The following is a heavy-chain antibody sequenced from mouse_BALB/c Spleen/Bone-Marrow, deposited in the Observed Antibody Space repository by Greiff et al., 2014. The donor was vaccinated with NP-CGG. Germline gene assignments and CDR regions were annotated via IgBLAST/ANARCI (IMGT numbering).Heavy chain of an antibody. CDR3: ARSGFDY. D-gene: IGHD4-1*01. V-gene: IGHV1S130*01. CDR1: GYTFTSSW. CDR2: IHPNSGNT. J-gene: IGHJ2*01. Sequence: QVQLKESGSVLVRPGASVKLSCKASGYTFTSSWMHWAKQRPGQGLEWIGEIHPNSGNTNYNEKFKGKATLTVDTSSSTAYVDLSSLTSEDSAVYYRARSGFDYWGQGTTLTVSS.